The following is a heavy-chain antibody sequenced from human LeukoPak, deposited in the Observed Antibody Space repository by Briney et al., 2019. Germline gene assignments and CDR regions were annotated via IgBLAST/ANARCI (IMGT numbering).Heavy chain of an antibody. Sequence: GESLKISCKGSGYTFTNYWIGWLRQMPGKGLEWMGIIYPGDSDTRYSPSFQGQVNISADKSISTAYLQWSSLKASDTAMYYCARSYGGNSRGWFDPWGQGTLDTVSS. CDR1: GYTFTNYW. D-gene: IGHD4-23*01. V-gene: IGHV5-51*01. J-gene: IGHJ5*02. CDR3: ARSYGGNSRGWFDP. CDR2: IYPGDSDT.